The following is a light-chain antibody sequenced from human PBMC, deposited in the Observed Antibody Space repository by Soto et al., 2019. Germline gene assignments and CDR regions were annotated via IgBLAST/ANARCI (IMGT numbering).Light chain of an antibody. V-gene: IGKV4-1*01. J-gene: IGKJ1*01. CDR2: WAS. CDR1: QRVLYSSNNKYF. CDR3: QQYYSAPWT. Sequence: DIVMTQSPDSLAVSLGERATINCKSSQRVLYSSNNKYFLAWYQQKPGQPPKLLIYWASTRESGVPVRFSGSGSGTDFTLTITSLQAEDVAVYYCQQYYSAPWTFGQGTKVEIK.